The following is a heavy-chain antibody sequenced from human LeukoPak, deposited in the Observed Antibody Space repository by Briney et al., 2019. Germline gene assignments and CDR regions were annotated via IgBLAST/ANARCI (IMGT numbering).Heavy chain of an antibody. CDR1: GYAFTSYY. D-gene: IGHD6-13*01. J-gene: IGHJ6*02. CDR2: INPSGGST. V-gene: IGHV1-46*01. CDR3: ARDCIAAAGSLAYYYYGMDV. Sequence: ASVKVPCKASGYAFTSYYMHWVRQAPGQGLEWMGIINPSGGSTSYAQKFQGRVTMTRDTSTSTVYMELSSLRSEDTAVYYCARDCIAAAGSLAYYYYGMDVWGQGTTVTVSS.